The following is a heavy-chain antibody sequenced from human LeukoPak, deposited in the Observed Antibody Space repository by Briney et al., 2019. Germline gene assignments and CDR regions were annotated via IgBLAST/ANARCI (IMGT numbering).Heavy chain of an antibody. CDR1: GYTFTVYY. V-gene: IGHV1-2*02. Sequence: AASVKVSCKTSGYTFTVYYLHWVRQAPGQGLEYMGWINPNSGGTKYAENFQGRVTMTRDTSISTAFMELSRLRPDDTAVYYCARGGGYSFSFFDPWGQGTLVTVSS. D-gene: IGHD2/OR15-2a*01. CDR2: INPNSGGT. J-gene: IGHJ5*02. CDR3: ARGGGYSFSFFDP.